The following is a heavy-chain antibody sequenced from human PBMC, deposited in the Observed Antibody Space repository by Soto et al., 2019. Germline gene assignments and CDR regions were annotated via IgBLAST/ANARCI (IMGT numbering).Heavy chain of an antibody. V-gene: IGHV3-30*18. CDR2: ISYDGSNK. CDR3: AKIGSDAFDI. D-gene: IGHD2-15*01. CDR1: GFTFSSYG. J-gene: IGHJ3*02. Sequence: PGGSLRLSCAASGFTFSSYGMHWVRQAPGKGLEWVAVISYDGSNKYYADSVKGRFTISRDNSKNTLYLQMNSLRAEDTAVYYCAKIGSDAFDIWGQGTMVTVSS.